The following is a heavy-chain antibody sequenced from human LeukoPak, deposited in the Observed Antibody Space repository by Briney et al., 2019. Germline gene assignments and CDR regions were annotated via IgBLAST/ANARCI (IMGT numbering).Heavy chain of an antibody. Sequence: GESLKISCKASGYTFTSQWIVWVRQMPGKGLEWMGIIFPGDSDTRYNPSFQGQVTISADKFITTAYLQWSSLKASDTAMYYCARQERQWLAVWGQGTLVTVSS. CDR3: ARQERQWLAV. J-gene: IGHJ4*02. D-gene: IGHD6-19*01. CDR2: IFPGDSDT. V-gene: IGHV5-51*01. CDR1: GYTFTSQW.